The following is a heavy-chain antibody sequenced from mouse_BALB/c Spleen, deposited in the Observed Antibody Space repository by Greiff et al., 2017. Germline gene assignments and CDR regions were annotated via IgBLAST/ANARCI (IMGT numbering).Heavy chain of an antibody. CDR2: INPSNGGT. J-gene: IGHJ4*01. D-gene: IGHD1-1*01. V-gene: IGHV1S16*01. CDR1: GYTFTSYY. CDR3: TMITTVVDAMDY. Sequence: QVQLQQSGAELVKPGASVKLSCKASGYTFTSYYMYWVKQRPGQGLEWIGEINPSNGGTNFNEKFKSKATLTVDKSSSTAYMQLSSLTSEDSAVYYCTMITTVVDAMDYWGQGTSVTVSS.